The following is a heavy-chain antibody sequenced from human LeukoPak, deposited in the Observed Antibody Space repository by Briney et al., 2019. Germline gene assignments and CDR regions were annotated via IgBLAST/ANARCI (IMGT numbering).Heavy chain of an antibody. CDR2: IISSGRTT. V-gene: IGHV3-48*02. CDR3: ASDLLWWTY. Sequence: GGSLRLSCAASGFTFSSYDMNWVRQAPGKGLEWVSSIISSGRTTYYADSVKGRFTVSRDNAKNSLYLQMNSLRDEDTAVYYCASDLLWWTYWGQGTLVTVSS. J-gene: IGHJ4*02. D-gene: IGHD3-10*01. CDR1: GFTFSSYD.